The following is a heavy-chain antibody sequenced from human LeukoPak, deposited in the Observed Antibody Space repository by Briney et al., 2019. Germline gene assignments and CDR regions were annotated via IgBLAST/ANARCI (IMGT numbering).Heavy chain of an antibody. J-gene: IGHJ4*02. CDR2: MNPNSGNT. CDR3: ARAIAVADPLDY. V-gene: IGHV1-8*01. Sequence: ASVKVSCKASGYTFTSYDINWVRQATGQGLEWMGWMNPNSGNTGYAQKFQGRVTMTRNTSISTAYMELSSLRSEDTAVYYCARAIAVADPLDYGGQGTLVTVSS. CDR1: GYTFTSYD. D-gene: IGHD6-19*01.